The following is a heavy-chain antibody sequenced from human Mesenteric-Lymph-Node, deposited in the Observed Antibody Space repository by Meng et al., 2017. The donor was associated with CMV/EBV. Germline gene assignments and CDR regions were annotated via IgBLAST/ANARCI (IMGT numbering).Heavy chain of an antibody. J-gene: IGHJ4*02. Sequence: FSSYAISWVRQAPGRGLEWMGGIIPIFGTANYAQKFQGRVTITTDESTSTAYMELSSLRSEDTAVYYCARDAPLGYCSSTSCYTHFDYWGQGTLVTVSS. CDR2: IIPIFGTA. D-gene: IGHD2-2*02. CDR1: FSSYA. CDR3: ARDAPLGYCSSTSCYTHFDY. V-gene: IGHV1-69*05.